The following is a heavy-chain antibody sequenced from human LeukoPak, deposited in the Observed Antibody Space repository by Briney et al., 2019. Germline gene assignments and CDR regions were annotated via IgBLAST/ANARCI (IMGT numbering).Heavy chain of an antibody. V-gene: IGHV4-59*08. CDR3: AGGYYSGWSDY. CDR1: GGSVSSYY. CDR2: IYYSGST. J-gene: IGHJ4*02. D-gene: IGHD6-19*01. Sequence: SETLSLTCTVSGGSVSSYYWSWIRQPPGKGLEWIGYIYYSGSTNYNPSLKSRVTISLDTSKNQFSLMLSSVTAADTAVYYCAGGYYSGWSDYWGQGTLVTVSS.